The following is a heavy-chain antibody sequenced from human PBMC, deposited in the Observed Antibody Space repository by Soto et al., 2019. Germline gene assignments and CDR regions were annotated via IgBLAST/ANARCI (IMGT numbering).Heavy chain of an antibody. CDR3: ASQSLGAKGADH. Sequence: QVQLVQSGAEVKRPGSSVKVSCESSGDTFNSYVISWVRQAPGQGLEWMGGISPIIGVTHYAQKFQGRVTISAIRSTGTASMELTNLGFEDTAVYYCASQSLGAKGADHRVQGTLVTVSS. J-gene: IGHJ1*01. CDR1: GDTFNSYV. D-gene: IGHD3-16*01. V-gene: IGHV1-69*17. CDR2: ISPIIGVT.